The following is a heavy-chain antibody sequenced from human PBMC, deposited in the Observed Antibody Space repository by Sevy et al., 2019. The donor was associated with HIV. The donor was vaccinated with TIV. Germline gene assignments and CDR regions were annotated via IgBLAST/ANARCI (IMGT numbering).Heavy chain of an antibody. J-gene: IGHJ4*02. CDR3: ARDPITVAPYFDY. CDR2: INYTGST. D-gene: IGHD6-19*01. Sequence: SETLSLTCTVSGGSISSYYCSWIRQPPGKGLEWIVYINYTGSTNYNPSLKSRVTISIDTSKNQFSLKLTSVTAADTAVYYCARDPITVAPYFDYWSQGTLVTVSS. V-gene: IGHV4-59*01. CDR1: GGSISSYY.